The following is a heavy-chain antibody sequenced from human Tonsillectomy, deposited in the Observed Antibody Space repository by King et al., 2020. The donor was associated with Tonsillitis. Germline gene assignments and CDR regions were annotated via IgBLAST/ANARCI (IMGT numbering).Heavy chain of an antibody. Sequence: VQLVESGGGLVQPGGSLRLSCAASGFTFSYYAMTWVRKAPGKGLEWVSGISGSGGSTYYADSVKGRFTISRDNPKNTLYLQMNSLRPEDTAVYYCAKVVYYYDSSGYYPTDYWGQGTLVTVSS. J-gene: IGHJ4*02. D-gene: IGHD3-22*01. CDR1: GFTFSYYA. CDR3: AKVVYYYDSSGYYPTDY. CDR2: ISGSGGST. V-gene: IGHV3-23*04.